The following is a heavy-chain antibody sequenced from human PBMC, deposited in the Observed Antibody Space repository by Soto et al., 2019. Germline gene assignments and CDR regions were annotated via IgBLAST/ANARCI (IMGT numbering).Heavy chain of an antibody. Sequence: SLRLSCAASGFTFSSYGMHWVRQAPGKGLEWVAVISYDGSNKYYADSVKGRFTISRDNSKNTLYLQMNSLRAEDTAVYYCAKRVAGGYYYYGMDVWGQGTTVTVSS. CDR3: AKRVAGGYYYYGMDV. D-gene: IGHD2-15*01. J-gene: IGHJ6*02. CDR1: GFTFSSYG. V-gene: IGHV3-30*18. CDR2: ISYDGSNK.